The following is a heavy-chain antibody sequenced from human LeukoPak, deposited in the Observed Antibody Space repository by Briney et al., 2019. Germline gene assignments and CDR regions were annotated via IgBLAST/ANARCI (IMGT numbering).Heavy chain of an antibody. Sequence: GGSLRLSCAASGFTFSSYGMSWVRQAPGKGLEWVSAISGSGGSTYYADSVKGRFTISRDNAKNSLYLQMNSLRAEDTALYYCARGTAYYYYYMDVWGKGTTVTVSS. CDR3: ARGTAYYYYYMDV. V-gene: IGHV3-23*01. D-gene: IGHD1-1*01. CDR1: GFTFSSYG. J-gene: IGHJ6*03. CDR2: ISGSGGST.